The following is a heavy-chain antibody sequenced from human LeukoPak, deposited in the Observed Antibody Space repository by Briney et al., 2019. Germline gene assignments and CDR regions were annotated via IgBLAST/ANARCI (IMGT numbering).Heavy chain of an antibody. CDR3: ARDNGFWSGYYPDY. D-gene: IGHD3-3*01. V-gene: IGHV3-48*04. Sequence: GGSLRLSCAASVFTFSSYSMNWVRRAPGKGLEWVSYISSSSSTIYYADSVKGRFTISRDNAKNSLYLQMNSLRAEDTAVYYCARDNGFWSGYYPDYWGQGTLVTVSS. CDR2: ISSSSSTI. J-gene: IGHJ4*02. CDR1: VFTFSSYS.